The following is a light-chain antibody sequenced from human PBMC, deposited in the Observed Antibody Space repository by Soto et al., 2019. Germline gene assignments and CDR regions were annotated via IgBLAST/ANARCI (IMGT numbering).Light chain of an antibody. CDR3: QQRSNWAWT. J-gene: IGKJ1*01. CDR2: DAS. Sequence: EIVLTQSPSTLSLSPGERATLSCRASQSVSSYLALYQQKPGQAPRLLIYDASNRATGIPARFSGSGSGTDFTLTISSLEPEDFAVYYCQQRSNWAWTFGHGTKVDIK. V-gene: IGKV3-11*01. CDR1: QSVSSY.